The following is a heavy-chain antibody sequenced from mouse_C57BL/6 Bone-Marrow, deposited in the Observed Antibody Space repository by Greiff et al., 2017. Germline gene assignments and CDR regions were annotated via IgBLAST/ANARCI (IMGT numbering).Heavy chain of an antibody. CDR3: AREPITTVVAGYFDY. J-gene: IGHJ2*01. V-gene: IGHV1-52*01. CDR2: IDPSDSET. CDR1: GYTFTSYW. Sequence: VQLQQPGAELVRPGSSVKLSCKASGYTFTSYWMHWVKQRPIQGLEWIGNIDPSDSETHYNQKFKDKATLTVDKSSSTAYMQLSSLTSEDSAVYYCAREPITTVVAGYFDYWGQGTTLTVSS. D-gene: IGHD1-1*01.